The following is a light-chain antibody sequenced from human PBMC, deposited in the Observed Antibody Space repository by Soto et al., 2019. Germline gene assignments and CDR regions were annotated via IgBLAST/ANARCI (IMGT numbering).Light chain of an antibody. CDR2: DTT. CDR3: PQRGSWPQYT. J-gene: IGKJ4*01. Sequence: ENVLTQSPATLSLSPGERATLSCRASQSVSNYLAWYQQKPGQAPRLLIYDTTNRATGIPARFSGSGSGTDFTLTISGLEPEDFAVYYCPQRGSWPQYTFGGGTKVEIK. V-gene: IGKV3-11*01. CDR1: QSVSNY.